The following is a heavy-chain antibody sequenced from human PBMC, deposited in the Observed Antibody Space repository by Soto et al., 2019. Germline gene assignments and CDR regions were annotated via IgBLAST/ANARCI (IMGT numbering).Heavy chain of an antibody. J-gene: IGHJ4*02. CDR2: IIPILDTA. V-gene: IGHV1-69*08. CDR3: ARGVTGGSGGDH. D-gene: IGHD3-10*01. Sequence: QVQLVQSGAEVKKPGSSVKVSCKASGGTFTSYTINWVRQAPGQGLEWMGRIIPILDTANYAQKFQGRVTVTADKSTGPALMEPTSPRSEETAVLYWARGVTGGSGGDHWGQGTLVTVSS. CDR1: GGTFTSYT.